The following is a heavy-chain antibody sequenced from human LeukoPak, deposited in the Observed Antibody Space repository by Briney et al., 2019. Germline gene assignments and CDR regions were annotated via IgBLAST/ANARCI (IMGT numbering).Heavy chain of an antibody. CDR2: ISGSGNVT. Sequence: RTGGSLRLSCAASGFTFSSYAMSWVRQAPGKGLEWVSVISGSGNVTYYAESVKGRFTISRDNSKRTLYLQMDSLRADDTAIYYCAKDRAGANWGQGTLVLVSS. V-gene: IGHV3-23*01. CDR3: AKDRAGAN. CDR1: GFTFSSYA. J-gene: IGHJ4*02.